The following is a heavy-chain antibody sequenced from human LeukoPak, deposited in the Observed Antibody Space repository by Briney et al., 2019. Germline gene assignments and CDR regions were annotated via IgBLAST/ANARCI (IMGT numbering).Heavy chain of an antibody. D-gene: IGHD3-22*01. CDR3: ARVPSASYYYDSSGYPPHDAFDI. Sequence: SETLSLTCAVYGGSFSGYYWSWIRQPPGKGLEWIGEINHSGSTNYNPSLKSRVTISVDTSKNQFSLKLSSVTAADTAVYYCARVPSASYYYDSSGYPPHDAFDIWGQGTMVTVSS. V-gene: IGHV4-34*01. CDR2: INHSGST. CDR1: GGSFSGYY. J-gene: IGHJ3*02.